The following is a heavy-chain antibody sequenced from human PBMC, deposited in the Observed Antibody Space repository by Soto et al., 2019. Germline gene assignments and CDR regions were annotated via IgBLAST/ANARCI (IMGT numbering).Heavy chain of an antibody. CDR3: ARYSEGLDY. CDR1: GGFISSGGYY. CDR2: IYYSGST. D-gene: IGHD2-15*01. Sequence: QVQLQESGPGLVKPSQTLSLTCTVSGGFISSGGYYWTWIRQHPGKGLEWIVYIYYSGSTSYNPSLKSPVTISVDTSMNQFSLRLSSVTAADTAVYYCARYSEGLDYWGQGTLVTVSS. V-gene: IGHV4-31*01. J-gene: IGHJ4*02.